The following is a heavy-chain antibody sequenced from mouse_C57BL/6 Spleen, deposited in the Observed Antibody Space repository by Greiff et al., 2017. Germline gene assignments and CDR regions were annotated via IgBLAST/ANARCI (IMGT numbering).Heavy chain of an antibody. Sequence: VQLVESGPGLVQPSQSLSITCTVSGFSLTSYGVHWVRQSPGKGLEWLGVIWRGGSTDYNAAFMSRGSITKDKDKSQVFVKMKSRKADDTAIYDCDKNKDYAMDYWGQGTSVTVSS. D-gene: IGHD1-3*01. J-gene: IGHJ4*01. CDR2: IWRGGST. CDR1: GFSLTSYG. V-gene: IGHV2-5*01. CDR3: DKNKDYAMDY.